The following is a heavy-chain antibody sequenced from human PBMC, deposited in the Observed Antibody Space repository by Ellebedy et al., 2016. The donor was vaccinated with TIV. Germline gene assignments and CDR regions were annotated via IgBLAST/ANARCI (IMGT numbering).Heavy chain of an antibody. CDR3: ARLEAYYDILTGQVGWFDP. CDR2: IYYSGST. V-gene: IGHV4-39*01. D-gene: IGHD3-9*01. J-gene: IGHJ5*02. CDR1: GGSISSSSYY. Sequence: SETLSLXXTVSGGSISSSSYYWGWIRQPPGKGLEWIGSIYYSGSTYYNPSLKSRVTISVDTSKNQFSLKLSFVTAADTAVYYCARLEAYYDILTGQVGWFDPWGQGTLVTVSS.